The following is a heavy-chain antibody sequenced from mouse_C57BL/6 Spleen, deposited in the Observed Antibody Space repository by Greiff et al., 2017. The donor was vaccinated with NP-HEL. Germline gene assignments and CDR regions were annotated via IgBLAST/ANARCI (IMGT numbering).Heavy chain of an antibody. CDR1: GFTFSDYG. CDR3: AREGRDYFDY. CDR2: ISSGSSTI. V-gene: IGHV5-17*01. J-gene: IGHJ2*01. Sequence: EVNVVESGGGLVKPGGSLKLSCAASGFTFSDYGMHWVRQAPEKGLEWVAYISSGSSTIYYADTVKGRFTISRDNAKNTLFLQMTSLRSEDPAMYYCAREGRDYFDYWGQGTTLTVAS.